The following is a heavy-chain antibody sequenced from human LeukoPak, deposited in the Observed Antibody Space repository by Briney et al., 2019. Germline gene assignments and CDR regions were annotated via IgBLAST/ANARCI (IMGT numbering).Heavy chain of an antibody. V-gene: IGHV4-59*02. CDR2: IHYSGST. CDR1: GGSVSGYY. J-gene: IGHJ4*02. Sequence: TSETLSLTCTVSGGSVSGYYWSWIRQAPGKGLEWIGYIHYSGSTNYNPSLKSRITISVDTSKNQFSLRLSSVTAADTAVYYCARVIGNYFPDYWGQGTLVTVSS. D-gene: IGHD4-11*01. CDR3: ARVIGNYFPDY.